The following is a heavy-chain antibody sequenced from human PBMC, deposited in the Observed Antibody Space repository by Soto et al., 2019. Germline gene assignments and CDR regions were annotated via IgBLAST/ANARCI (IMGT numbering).Heavy chain of an antibody. CDR2: IYYSGST. V-gene: IGHV4-59*08. CDR1: GGSISSYY. CDR3: ARHPEYGYYYYYYMDV. D-gene: IGHD3-10*01. J-gene: IGHJ6*03. Sequence: SETLSLTCTVSGGSISSYYWSWIRQPPGKGLEWIGYIYYSGSTYYNPSLKSRVTISVDTSKNQFSLKLSSVTAADTAVYYCARHPEYGYYYYYYMDVWGRGTTVTVSS.